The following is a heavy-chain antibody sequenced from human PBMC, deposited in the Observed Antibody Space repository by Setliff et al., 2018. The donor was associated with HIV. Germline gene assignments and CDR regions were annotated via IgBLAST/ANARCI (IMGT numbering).Heavy chain of an antibody. Sequence: ASVKVSCKASGYTFTSYYMHWVRQAPGQGLEWMGMISPSGISTSYAQKFQGRVTMTRDTSTSTAYMELSSLRSEDTAVYYCARDPSPYYSDDSGYPDDAFDIWGQGTMVTVSS. D-gene: IGHD3-22*01. CDR2: ISPSGIST. V-gene: IGHV1-46*03. CDR3: ARDPSPYYSDDSGYPDDAFDI. J-gene: IGHJ3*02. CDR1: GYTFTSYY.